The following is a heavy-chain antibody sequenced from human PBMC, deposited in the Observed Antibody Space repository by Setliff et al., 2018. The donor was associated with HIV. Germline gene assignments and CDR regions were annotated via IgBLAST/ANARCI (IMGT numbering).Heavy chain of an antibody. CDR3: ARDRGISGHYFDS. CDR1: GSTFSAYS. Sequence: LRLSCAASGSTFSAYSMNWVRQAPGKGLEWVSSISSNSVYIHYADSVRGRFTISRDNARNSLNLQMNSLRAEDTAVYYCARDRGISGHYFDSWGQGTLVTVS. J-gene: IGHJ4*02. CDR2: ISSNSVYI. D-gene: IGHD1-26*01. V-gene: IGHV3-21*01.